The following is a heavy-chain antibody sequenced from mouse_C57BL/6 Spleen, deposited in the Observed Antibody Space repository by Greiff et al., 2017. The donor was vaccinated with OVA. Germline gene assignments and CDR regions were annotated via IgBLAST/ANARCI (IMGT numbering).Heavy chain of an antibody. CDR2: IHPSDSDT. D-gene: IGHD1-1*01. Sequence: QVQLQQPGAELVKPGASVKVSCKASGYTFTSYWMHWVKQRPGQGLEWIGRIHPSDSDTNYNQKFKGKATLTVDKSSSTAYMQLSSLTSEDSAVYYCAIRGTTVVPLGYWGQGTTLTVSS. V-gene: IGHV1-74*01. CDR3: AIRGTTVVPLGY. J-gene: IGHJ2*01. CDR1: GYTFTSYW.